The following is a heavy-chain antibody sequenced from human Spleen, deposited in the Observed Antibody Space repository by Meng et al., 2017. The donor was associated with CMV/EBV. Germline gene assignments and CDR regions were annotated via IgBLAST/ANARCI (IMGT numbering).Heavy chain of an antibody. CDR2: IIAMFGPA. J-gene: IGHJ6*02. V-gene: IGHV1-69*13. CDR1: GYTFTSYY. D-gene: IGHD2-15*01. CDR3: ARSVVVSSVVYQSYAMDA. Sequence: SVKVSCKASGYTFTSYYMHWVRQAPGQGLEWMGGIIAMFGPAKYVQKFQGRVTITADESTRTAYLELRSLRSEDTAVYYCARSVVVSSVVYQSYAMDAWGQGTTVTVSS.